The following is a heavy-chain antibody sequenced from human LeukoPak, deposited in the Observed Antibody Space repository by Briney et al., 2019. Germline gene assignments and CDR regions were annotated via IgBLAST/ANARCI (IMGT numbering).Heavy chain of an antibody. CDR1: GFTVSSNY. CDR2: IYSGGST. Sequence: GGSLRLSCAASGFTVSSNYMSWVRQAPGKGLEWVSVIYSGGSTYYADSVKGRFTISRDNSKNTLYLQMNSLRAEDTAVYYCARDGYDILTGYYMGDYWGQGTLVTVSS. D-gene: IGHD3-9*01. J-gene: IGHJ4*02. CDR3: ARDGYDILTGYYMGDY. V-gene: IGHV3-53*01.